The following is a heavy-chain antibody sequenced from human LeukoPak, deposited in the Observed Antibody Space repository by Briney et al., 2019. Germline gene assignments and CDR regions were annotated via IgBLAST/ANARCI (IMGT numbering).Heavy chain of an antibody. CDR3: ARHLKGYYYYYMDV. CDR2: IYYSGST. V-gene: IGHV4-59*08. J-gene: IGHJ6*03. CDR1: GGSISSYY. Sequence: SETLSLTCTVSGGSISSYYWSWIRQPPGKGLEWIGYIYYSGSTNYNPSLKSRVTISVDTSKNQFSLKLSSVTAADTAVYYCARHLKGYYYYYMDVWGKGTTVTISS.